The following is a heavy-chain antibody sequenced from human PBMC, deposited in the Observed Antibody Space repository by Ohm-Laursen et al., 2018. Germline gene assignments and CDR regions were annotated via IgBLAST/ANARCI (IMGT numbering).Heavy chain of an antibody. CDR2: ISSSGSTI. V-gene: IGHV3-11*01. Sequence: SLRLSCSASGFTFRNYAMSWVRQAPGKGLEWVSYISSSGSTIYYADSVKGRFTISRDNAKNSLYLQMNSLRAEDTAVYYCARDRYYDFWSGSKVLDYWGQGTLVTVSS. J-gene: IGHJ4*02. CDR1: GFTFRNYA. D-gene: IGHD3-3*01. CDR3: ARDRYYDFWSGSKVLDY.